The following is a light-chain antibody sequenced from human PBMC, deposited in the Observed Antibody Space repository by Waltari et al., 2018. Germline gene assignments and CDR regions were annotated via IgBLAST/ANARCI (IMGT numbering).Light chain of an antibody. Sequence: QSVLTQPPSASGTPGQRVTISCSGSSSNIGSTTVNWYQQLPGTAPKLLMCRNNPRPSGVPDRVSASKAGTAASLAMSGLQSDAEADYYCAACDDSLNGVVFGGGTKLTVL. J-gene: IGLJ2*01. CDR3: AACDDSLNGVV. CDR2: RNN. CDR1: SSNIGSTT. V-gene: IGLV1-44*01.